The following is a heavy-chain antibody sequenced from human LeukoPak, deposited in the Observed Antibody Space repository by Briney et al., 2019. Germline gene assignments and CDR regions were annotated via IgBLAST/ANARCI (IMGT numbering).Heavy chain of an antibody. CDR3: ATTVLDYYESSGYYYFDY. Sequence: GGSLRLSCAASGFTFSSYAMSWVRKAPGKGLEWVSAISGSGGNTYYADSVKGRFTISRDNSKNTLYLQMNSLRAEDTAVYYCATTVLDYYESSGYYYFDYWGQGTLVTVSS. CDR2: ISGSGGNT. J-gene: IGHJ4*02. V-gene: IGHV3-23*01. D-gene: IGHD3-22*01. CDR1: GFTFSSYA.